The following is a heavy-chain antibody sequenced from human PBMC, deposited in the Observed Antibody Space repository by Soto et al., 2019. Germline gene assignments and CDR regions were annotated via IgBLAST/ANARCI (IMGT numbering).Heavy chain of an antibody. CDR3: ARGYSTGWDSSVFFDY. J-gene: IGHJ4*02. D-gene: IGHD6-19*01. CDR1: GDTFTGYY. CDR2: INPHSGDT. V-gene: IGHV1-2*02. Sequence: QVQLVQSGAEVKNPGASVKVSCKTSGDTFTGYYMHWVRQAPGQGLEWMGWINPHSGDTDYAQTFQGRVTMTRDTSISTAYLELSRLRSNDTSFYYCARGYSTGWDSSVFFDYWGQGTLVTVSS.